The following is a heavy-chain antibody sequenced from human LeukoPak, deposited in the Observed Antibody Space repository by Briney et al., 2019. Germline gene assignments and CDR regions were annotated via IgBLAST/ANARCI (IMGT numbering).Heavy chain of an antibody. V-gene: IGHV5-51*01. Sequence: PGESLKISCTGSGYSFTSYWIGWVRQIPGKGLEWMGIIYPGDSDTRYSPSFQGQVTISADKSISTAYLQWSSLKASDTAMYYCARAYIVATGYFDYWGQGTLVTVSS. CDR3: ARAYIVATGYFDY. J-gene: IGHJ4*02. CDR2: IYPGDSDT. D-gene: IGHD5-12*01. CDR1: GYSFTSYW.